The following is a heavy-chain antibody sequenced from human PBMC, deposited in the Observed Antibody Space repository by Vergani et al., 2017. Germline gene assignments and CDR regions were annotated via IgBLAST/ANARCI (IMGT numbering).Heavy chain of an antibody. V-gene: IGHV3-74*01. D-gene: IGHD6-6*01. CDR3: ARAARPHYYYYYMDV. CDR2: SNSDGSST. CDR1: GFTFSSYW. Sequence: EVQLVESGGGLVQPGGSLRLSCAASGFTFSSYWMHWVRQAPGKGLVWVSRSNSDGSSTSYADSVKGRFTISRDNAKNTLYLQMNSLRAEDTAVYYCARAARPHYYYYYMDVWGKGTTVTVSS. J-gene: IGHJ6*03.